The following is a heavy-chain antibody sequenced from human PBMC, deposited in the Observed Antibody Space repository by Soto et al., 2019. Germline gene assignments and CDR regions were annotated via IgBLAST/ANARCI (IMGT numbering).Heavy chain of an antibody. CDR2: IYYSGST. V-gene: IGHV4-59*01. D-gene: IGHD3-22*01. CDR1: GGPIVPYS. CDR3: ARASYYSDSFGYFLDS. Sequence: SVTHPVRRTVLGGPIVPYSCGGIRQNPGKGLEWIAYIYYSGSTNYNPSLKSRVTISVDTSKNQCSLKLSSVTAADTAVYYCARASYYSDSFGYFLDSWGQGTLVTVSS. J-gene: IGHJ4*02.